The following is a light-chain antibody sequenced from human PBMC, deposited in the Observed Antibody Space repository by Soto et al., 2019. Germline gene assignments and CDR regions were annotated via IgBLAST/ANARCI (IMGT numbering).Light chain of an antibody. CDR1: SSNVGSYNL. Sequence: QSALTQPASVSGSPGQSITISCTGTSSNVGSYNLVSWYQQHPGEAPKLMIYEGTKRPSGVSNRFSGSKSANTASLTISGLHPEDAADYYCCSYAGSDTMIFGGGTKVTVL. CDR2: EGT. V-gene: IGLV2-23*01. J-gene: IGLJ2*01. CDR3: CSYAGSDTMI.